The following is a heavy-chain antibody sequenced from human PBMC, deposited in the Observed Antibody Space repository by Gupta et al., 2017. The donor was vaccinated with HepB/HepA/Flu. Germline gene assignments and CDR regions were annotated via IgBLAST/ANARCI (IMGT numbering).Heavy chain of an antibody. Sequence: QVQLGQSGDEVKRTGSPVKVSCKASGGILNTYGVTWVRTAPGQGFEWKGGVVAPAITTNSAQSFHGRLTITADKSTNTLYMELSNLRSDDTAVYCCARDRAVKSFGSGPTAKNYDYMDVWGKGTTVTVS. CDR1: GGILNTYG. J-gene: IGHJ6*03. V-gene: IGHV1-69*06. CDR2: VVAPAITT. D-gene: IGHD2-15*01. CDR3: ARDRAVKSFGSGPTAKNYDYMDV.